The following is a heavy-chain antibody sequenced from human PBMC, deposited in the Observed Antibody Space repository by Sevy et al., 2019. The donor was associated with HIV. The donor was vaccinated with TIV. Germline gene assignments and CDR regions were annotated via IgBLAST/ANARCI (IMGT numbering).Heavy chain of an antibody. V-gene: IGHV3-23*01. CDR1: GFTFSRNA. CDR3: AKVGYCSSTSCYSIYYGMDF. D-gene: IGHD2-2*02. CDR2: ITGSGGST. J-gene: IGHJ6*02. Sequence: GSLRLSCAASGFTFSRNAMSWVRQAPGKGLEWASGITGSGGSTYYADSVKGRFTISRDNSKNRLYLQMNSLRVEDTAVYYCAKVGYCSSTSCYSIYYGMDFWGQGTTVTVSS.